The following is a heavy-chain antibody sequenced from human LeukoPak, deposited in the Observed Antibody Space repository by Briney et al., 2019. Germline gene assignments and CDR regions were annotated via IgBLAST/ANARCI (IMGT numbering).Heavy chain of an antibody. CDR1: GYTFTSYY. D-gene: IGHD3-16*02. V-gene: IGHV1-46*01. J-gene: IGHJ5*02. Sequence: ASVKVSCKASGYTFTSYYMHWVRQAPGQGLEWMGLIDPSGSSTLYAQKFQGRVTMTRDMSTTTDYMELSSLRSEDTAVYYCARDNSVGDIAWWFDPWGQGTLVTVSS. CDR2: IDPSGSST. CDR3: ARDNSVGDIAWWFDP.